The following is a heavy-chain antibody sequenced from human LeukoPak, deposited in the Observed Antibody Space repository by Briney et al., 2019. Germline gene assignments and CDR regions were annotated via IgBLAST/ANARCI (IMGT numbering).Heavy chain of an antibody. Sequence: PSETLSLTCAVYGGSFSGYYWSWIRQPPGKGLEWIGEINHSGSTNYNPSLKSRVTISRDKSKNQFSLKLSSVTAADTAVYYCARRDYYDSSGYFGDPWGQGTLVTVSS. CDR1: GGSFSGYY. CDR3: ARRDYYDSSGYFGDP. CDR2: INHSGST. D-gene: IGHD3-22*01. J-gene: IGHJ5*02. V-gene: IGHV4-34*01.